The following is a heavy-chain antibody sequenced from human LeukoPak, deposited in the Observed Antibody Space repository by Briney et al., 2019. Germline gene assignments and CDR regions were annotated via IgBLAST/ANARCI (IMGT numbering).Heavy chain of an antibody. J-gene: IGHJ4*02. Sequence: PSETLSLTCTVSGGSISSHYWSWIRQLPGKGLEWIGYIYYSGSTNYNPSLKSRVTISVDTSKNRFSLKLSSVTAADTAVYYCARVGPNYDSSGYYYGGPHDYWGQGTLVTVSS. V-gene: IGHV4-59*11. CDR2: IYYSGST. CDR1: GGSISSHY. CDR3: ARVGPNYDSSGYYYGGPHDY. D-gene: IGHD3-22*01.